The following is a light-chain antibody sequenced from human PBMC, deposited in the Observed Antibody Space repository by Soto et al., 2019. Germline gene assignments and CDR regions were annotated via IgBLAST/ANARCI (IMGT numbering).Light chain of an antibody. CDR2: GAS. J-gene: IGKJ3*01. Sequence: EIVLTQSPGTLSLSPGERATLSCRASQSISSSYLAWYQQKPGQAPRLLIYGASSRATGIPDRFSGSGSGTDFTLTISRLEPEDFAVYYCQQYESSPFTFGPGTKVDTK. CDR1: QSISSSY. CDR3: QQYESSPFT. V-gene: IGKV3-20*01.